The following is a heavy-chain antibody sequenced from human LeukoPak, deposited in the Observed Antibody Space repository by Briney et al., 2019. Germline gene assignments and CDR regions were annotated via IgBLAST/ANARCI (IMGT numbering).Heavy chain of an antibody. Sequence: PGGSLRLSCAVSGFTFSAYSMNGVRQAPGKGLEWVSSITSNSGYIYYADSVRGRFTISRDNAKNALFLQMDSLRAEQTALYSCARNIPGSRYSYGSLDCWGPGTLVTVSS. CDR3: ARNIPGSRYSYGSLDC. D-gene: IGHD5-18*01. CDR2: ITSNSGYI. V-gene: IGHV3-21*01. J-gene: IGHJ4*02. CDR1: GFTFSAYS.